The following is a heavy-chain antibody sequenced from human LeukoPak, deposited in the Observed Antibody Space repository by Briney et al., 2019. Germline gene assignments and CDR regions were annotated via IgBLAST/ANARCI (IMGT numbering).Heavy chain of an antibody. D-gene: IGHD4-17*01. CDR2: IYHSGST. CDR3: ARDGDYGDYVDY. Sequence: PSETLSLTCTVSGYSISSGYYWGWIRQPPGKGLEWIGSIYHSGSTYYNPSLKSRVTISVDTSKNQFSLKLSSVTAADTAVYYCARDGDYGDYVDYWGQGTLVTVSS. V-gene: IGHV4-38-2*02. J-gene: IGHJ4*02. CDR1: GYSISSGYY.